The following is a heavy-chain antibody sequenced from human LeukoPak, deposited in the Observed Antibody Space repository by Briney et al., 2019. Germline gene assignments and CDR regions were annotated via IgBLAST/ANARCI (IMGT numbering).Heavy chain of an antibody. CDR3: ARLPTYYDILTGYYSYGMDV. Sequence: GESLKISCKGSGYRFTSYWIGWVRQMPGKGLEWMGIIYPGDSDTRYSPSFQGQVTISADKSISTAYLQWSSLKASDTAMYYCARLPTYYDILTGYYSYGMDVWGQGTTVTVSS. V-gene: IGHV5-51*01. J-gene: IGHJ6*02. D-gene: IGHD3-9*01. CDR2: IYPGDSDT. CDR1: GYRFTSYW.